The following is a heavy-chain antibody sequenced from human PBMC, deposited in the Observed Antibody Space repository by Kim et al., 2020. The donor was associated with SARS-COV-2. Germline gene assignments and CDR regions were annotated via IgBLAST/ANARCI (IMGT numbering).Heavy chain of an antibody. J-gene: IGHJ5*02. V-gene: IGHV4-31*03. CDR2: IYYSGST. Sequence: SETLSLTCTVSGGSISSGGYYWSWLPQHPGKGLEWIGYIYYSGSTYYNPSLKSRVTISVETSNNQFPLKLSSVTAADTAVYYCARFPNYDFWSGFNNWFDPWRQGTLVTVSS. CDR3: ARFPNYDFWSGFNNWFDP. CDR1: GGSISSGGYY. D-gene: IGHD3-3*01.